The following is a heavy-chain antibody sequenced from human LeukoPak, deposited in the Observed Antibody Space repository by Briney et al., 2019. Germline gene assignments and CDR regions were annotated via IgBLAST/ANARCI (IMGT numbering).Heavy chain of an antibody. V-gene: IGHV1-18*01. D-gene: IGHD3-16*02. CDR3: ARDSCSSTSCYGYYDYVWGSYRYTFDY. CDR1: GYTFTSYG. CDR2: ISAYNGNT. Sequence: GASVKVSCKASGYTFTSYGISWVRQAPGQGLEWMGWISAYNGNTNCAQKLQGRVTMTTDTSTSTAYMELRSLRSDDTAVYYCARDSCSSTSCYGYYDYVWGSYRYTFDYWGQGTLVTVSS. J-gene: IGHJ4*02.